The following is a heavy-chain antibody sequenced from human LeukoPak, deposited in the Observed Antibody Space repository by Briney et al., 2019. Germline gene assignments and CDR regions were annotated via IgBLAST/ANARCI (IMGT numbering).Heavy chain of an antibody. V-gene: IGHV3-64*02. CDR1: GFTFSTYA. CDR2: ISTNGDST. CDR3: ARWGSTSCYDY. J-gene: IGHJ4*02. Sequence: GGSLRLSCAASGFTFSTYAMHWVRQAPGKVLEYVSAISTNGDSTYYADSVKGRFTISRDNSKNTLFLQMGSLRADDMAVYYCARWGSTSCYDYWGQGTLVTVSS. D-gene: IGHD2-2*01.